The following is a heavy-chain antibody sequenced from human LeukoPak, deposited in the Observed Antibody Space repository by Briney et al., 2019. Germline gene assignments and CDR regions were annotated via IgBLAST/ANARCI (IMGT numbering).Heavy chain of an antibody. V-gene: IGHV3-23*01. CDR1: GFTFSNYA. D-gene: IGHD2-8*02. Sequence: GGSLRLSCAASGFTFSNYAMSWVRQAPGKGLEWVSGITARADSTYYADSVKGRVTVSRDNSKNTLFLQLNSLRAEDPALYYCAKTYMWSIDAFHIWGQGTMVTVSS. CDR2: ITARADST. J-gene: IGHJ3*02. CDR3: AKTYMWSIDAFHI.